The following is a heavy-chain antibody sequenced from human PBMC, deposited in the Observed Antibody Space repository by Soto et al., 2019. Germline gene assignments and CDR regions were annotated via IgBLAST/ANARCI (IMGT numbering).Heavy chain of an antibody. V-gene: IGHV1-69*12. CDR2: IIPIFGTA. J-gene: IGHJ6*02. D-gene: IGHD6-19*01. Sequence: QVQLVQSGAEVQKPGSSVKVSCKASGGTFSSYAISWVRQAPGQGLEWMGGIIPIFGTANYAQKFQGRVTITADESTSTAYMELSSMRSEETPGYYCAGPVTTGIAVAGTGGMDLWGQGTTVTVSS. CDR3: AGPVTTGIAVAGTGGMDL. CDR1: GGTFSSYA.